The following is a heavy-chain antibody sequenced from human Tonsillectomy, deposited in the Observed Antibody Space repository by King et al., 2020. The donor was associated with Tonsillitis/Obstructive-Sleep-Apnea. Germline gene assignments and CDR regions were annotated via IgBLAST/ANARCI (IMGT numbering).Heavy chain of an antibody. Sequence: VQLVESGGGLIQPGESLRLSCAASGFTVSSNYMSWVRQAPGKGLDWVSVSYSCGSTYYADSVKGRFTISRDNSKNTLYLQMNSLRAEDTAAYYCARGGGGWSPFWDWGQGTLVTVSS. V-gene: IGHV3-53*01. D-gene: IGHD6-19*01. CDR2: SYSCGST. CDR3: ARGGGGWSPFWD. J-gene: IGHJ4*02. CDR1: GFTVSSNY.